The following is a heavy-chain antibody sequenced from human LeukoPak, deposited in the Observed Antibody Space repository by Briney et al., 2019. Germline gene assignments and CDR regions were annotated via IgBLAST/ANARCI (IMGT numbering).Heavy chain of an antibody. J-gene: IGHJ4*02. Sequence: GRSLRLSCGASGFTFSSYAMHWVRQARGKGLEGVAVISYDGSNKYYADSVKGRFTNYRDNSKNTLYLQMNSLRAEDTAVYYCARETVDSGLSSPVDYWGQGTMVTVSS. D-gene: IGHD6-19*01. CDR1: GFTFSSYA. V-gene: IGHV3-30-3*01. CDR3: ARETVDSGLSSPVDY. CDR2: ISYDGSNK.